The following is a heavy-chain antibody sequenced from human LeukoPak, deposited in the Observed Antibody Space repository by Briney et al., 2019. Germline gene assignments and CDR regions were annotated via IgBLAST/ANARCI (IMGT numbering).Heavy chain of an antibody. CDR1: GGSISSSSYY. CDR2: IYYSGST. J-gene: IGHJ4*02. D-gene: IGHD5-18*01. Sequence: SETLSLTCTVSGGSISSSSYYWGWIRQPPGKGLEWIGSIYYSGSTYYNPSLKSRVTISVDTSKNQFSLKLSSVTAADTAVYYSARRASGGYSYSAGFDYWGQGTLVTVSS. CDR3: ARRASGGYSYSAGFDY. V-gene: IGHV4-39*01.